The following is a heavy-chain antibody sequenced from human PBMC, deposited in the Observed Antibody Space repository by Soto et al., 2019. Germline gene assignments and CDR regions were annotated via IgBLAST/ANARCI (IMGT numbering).Heavy chain of an antibody. CDR1: GFTFRNYH. J-gene: IGHJ4*02. CDR3: ARYREAADYSDFDY. D-gene: IGHD1-26*01. CDR2: IRSRALYGTT. V-gene: IGHV3-49*02. Sequence: EVQLVESGGDLAQPGRSLRLSCSGFGFTFRNYHLSWVRQAPGKGLEWVGSIRSRALYGTTEYAASVRGRFTISRDDSQSVAYLEMNSLKTEDSAVYFCARYREAADYSDFDYWGQGTLVTVSS.